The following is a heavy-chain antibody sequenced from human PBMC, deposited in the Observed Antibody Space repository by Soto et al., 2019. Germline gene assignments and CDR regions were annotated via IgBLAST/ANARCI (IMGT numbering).Heavy chain of an antibody. CDR2: INYSGST. J-gene: IGHJ4*02. CDR1: DGSISGVGYH. V-gene: IGHV4-31*02. CDR3: ARGTYYGSGSYLDYYFDS. D-gene: IGHD3-10*01. Sequence: LCHHWTVADGSISGVGYHCIFNLHHPANGLEWIGYINYSGSTHYNPSLKSRVTISVDTSKNQFSLKLSSVTAADTAVYYCARGTYYGSGSYLDYYFDSGGQGTLV.